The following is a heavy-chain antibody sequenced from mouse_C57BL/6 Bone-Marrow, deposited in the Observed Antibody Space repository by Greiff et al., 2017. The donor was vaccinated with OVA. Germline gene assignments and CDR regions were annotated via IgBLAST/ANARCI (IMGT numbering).Heavy chain of an antibody. CDR3: AREGANSNWYFDV. CDR1: GFTFSDYY. D-gene: IGHD3-1*01. Sequence: DVHLVESEGGLVQPGSSMKLSCTASGFTFSDYYMAWVRQVPEKGLEWVANINYDGSSTYYLDSLKSRFIISRDNAKNILYLQMSSLKSEDTATYYCAREGANSNWYFDVWGTGTTVTVSS. CDR2: INYDGSST. J-gene: IGHJ1*03. V-gene: IGHV5-16*01.